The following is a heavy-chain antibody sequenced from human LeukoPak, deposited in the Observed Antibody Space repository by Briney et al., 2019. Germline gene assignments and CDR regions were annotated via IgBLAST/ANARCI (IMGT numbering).Heavy chain of an antibody. CDR3: ARDSIAAAGDFDY. J-gene: IGHJ4*02. CDR1: GFSFSTYY. Sequence: GGSLRLSCAASGFSFSTYYMHWVRQAPGKGLVWVPHINSDGSSTSYADSVKGRFTISRDNAKNTLYLQMNSLRAEDTAVYYCARDSIAAAGDFDYWGQGTLVTVSS. CDR2: INSDGSST. D-gene: IGHD6-13*01. V-gene: IGHV3-74*01.